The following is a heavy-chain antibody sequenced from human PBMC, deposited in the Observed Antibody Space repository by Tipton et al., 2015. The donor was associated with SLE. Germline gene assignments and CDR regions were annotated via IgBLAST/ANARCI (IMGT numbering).Heavy chain of an antibody. CDR2: ISSSSSYT. J-gene: IGHJ6*02. V-gene: IGHV3-11*06. CDR1: GFAFSTYA. D-gene: IGHD1-1*01. Sequence: SLRLSCAASGFAFSTYAMSWVRQAPGKGLEWVSNISSSSSYTNYADSVKGRFTISRDNAKNSLYLQMNSLRAEDTAVYYCARDGMDYYYGMDVWGHGTTVTVSS. CDR3: ARDGMDYYYGMDV.